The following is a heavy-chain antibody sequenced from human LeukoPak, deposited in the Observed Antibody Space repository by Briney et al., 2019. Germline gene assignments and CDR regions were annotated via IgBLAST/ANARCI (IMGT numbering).Heavy chain of an antibody. CDR2: INPHIGGT. CDR3: VRYGPVTGHDAFDV. V-gene: IGHV1-2*02. J-gene: IGHJ3*01. Sequence: XXXPGQXXXXXGWINPHIGGTNYAQRFQGRVTMTRDTSITTAYMELSGLRYDDTALYYCVRYGPVTGHDAFDVWGQGTVVTVSS. D-gene: IGHD2-21*02.